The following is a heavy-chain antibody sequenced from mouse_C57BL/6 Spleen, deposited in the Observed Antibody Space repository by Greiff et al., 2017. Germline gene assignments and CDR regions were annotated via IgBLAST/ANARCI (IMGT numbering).Heavy chain of an antibody. CDR1: GYTFTDYY. D-gene: IGHD1-1*01. CDR3: ARSRITTVVFDY. V-gene: IGHV1-26*01. Sequence: VQLQQSGPELVKPGASVKISCKASGYTFTDYYMNWVKQSHGKSLEWIGDINPNNGGTSYNQKFKGKATLTVDKSSSTAYMELRSLTSEDSAVYYCARSRITTVVFDYWGQGTTLTVSS. J-gene: IGHJ2*01. CDR2: INPNNGGT.